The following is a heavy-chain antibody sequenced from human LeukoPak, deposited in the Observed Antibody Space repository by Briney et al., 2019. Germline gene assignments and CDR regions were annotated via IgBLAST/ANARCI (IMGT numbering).Heavy chain of an antibody. J-gene: IGHJ6*03. CDR3: AKVGETYYYDSSGYRYYYYYYMDV. Sequence: GGSLRLSCAASGFTFSSYAMSWVRQAPGKGLEWVSAISGSGGSTYYADSVKGRFTISRDNSKNTLYLQMNSLRAEDTAVYYCAKVGETYYYDSSGYRYYYYYYMDVWGKGATVTVSS. D-gene: IGHD3-22*01. CDR1: GFTFSSYA. CDR2: ISGSGGST. V-gene: IGHV3-23*01.